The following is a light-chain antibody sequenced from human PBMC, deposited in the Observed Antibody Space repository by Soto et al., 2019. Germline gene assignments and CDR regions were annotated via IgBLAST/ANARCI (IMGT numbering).Light chain of an antibody. J-gene: IGKJ2*01. V-gene: IGKV1-5*01. CDR3: QQHDDFSHAT. CDR2: DAS. Sequence: DIQMTQSPSTLSASVGDRVTISCRASQDISNFLAWYQHKPGKAPKLLIYDASTLQTGVPSRFRGSGFGTESTLTISGLQPDDFATYYCQQHDDFSHATFGQGTKVDIK. CDR1: QDISNF.